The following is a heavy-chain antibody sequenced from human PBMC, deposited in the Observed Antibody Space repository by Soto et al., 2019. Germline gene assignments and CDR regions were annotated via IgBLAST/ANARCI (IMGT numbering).Heavy chain of an antibody. J-gene: IGHJ3*02. CDR1: GYTFTSYG. V-gene: IGHV1-18*01. D-gene: IGHD3-10*01. Sequence: ASVKVSCKASGYTFTSYGISWVRQAPGQGLEWMGWISAYNGNTNYAQKLQGRVTMTTDTSTSTAYMELRSLRSDETAVYYCASQREPYMVRGVMYAFDIWGQGTMVTVSS. CDR3: ASQREPYMVRGVMYAFDI. CDR2: ISAYNGNT.